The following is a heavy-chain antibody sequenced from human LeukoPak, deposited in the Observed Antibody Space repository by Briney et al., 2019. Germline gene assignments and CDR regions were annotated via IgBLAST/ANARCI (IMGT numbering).Heavy chain of an antibody. CDR2: IYSGGST. V-gene: IGHV3-66*01. J-gene: IGHJ4*02. CDR1: GFTFSDFY. Sequence: GGSLRLSCAASGFTFSDFYMSWIRQAPGKGLEWVSVIYSGGSTYYADSVKGRFTISRDNSKNTLYLQMNSLRAEDTAVYYCARMGRYYFDYWGQGTLVTVSS. CDR3: ARMGRYYFDY.